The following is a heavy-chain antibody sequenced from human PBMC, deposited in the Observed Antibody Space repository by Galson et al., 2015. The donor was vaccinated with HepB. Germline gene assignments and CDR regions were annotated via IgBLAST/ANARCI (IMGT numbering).Heavy chain of an antibody. V-gene: IGHV6-1*01. Sequence: CAISGDSVSSNTVGWNWIRQSPSRGLEWLGRTYYRSKWSTDYAVSVKSRITINPDTSKNQFSLQLNSVTPEDTAVYYCAKSIHLGRGFDSWGQGTLVTVSS. CDR3: AKSIHLGRGFDS. D-gene: IGHD7-27*01. CDR2: TYYRSKWST. CDR1: GDSVSSNTVG. J-gene: IGHJ4*02.